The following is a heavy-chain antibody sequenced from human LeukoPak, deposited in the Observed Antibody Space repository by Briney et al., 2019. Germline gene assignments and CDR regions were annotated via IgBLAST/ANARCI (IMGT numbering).Heavy chain of an antibody. CDR3: ARGPRSTDWYSIDY. CDR2: VSGSGSSA. CDR1: GFTFSTYA. D-gene: IGHD6-19*01. V-gene: IGHV3-23*01. Sequence: PGGSLRLSCAASGFTFSTYAMSWVRRAPGKGLEWVSTVSGSGSSAYYADSVKGRFTISRDNSKNTLYLQMNSLRAEDTAVYYCARGPRSTDWYSIDYWGQGTLVTVSS. J-gene: IGHJ4*02.